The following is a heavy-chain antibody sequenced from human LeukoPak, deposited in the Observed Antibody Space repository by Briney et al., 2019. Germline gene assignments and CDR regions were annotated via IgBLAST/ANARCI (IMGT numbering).Heavy chain of an antibody. CDR1: GFTFSSYA. J-gene: IGHJ4*02. D-gene: IGHD6-19*01. CDR3: AKDAGYSSGWYGIDY. Sequence: GSLRLSCAASGFTFSSYAMSWVRQAPGKGLEWVSGISGSGGSTYYADSVKDRFTISRDKSKNTLYLQMNSLRAEDTAVHYCAKDAGYSSGWYGIDYWGQGTLVTVSS. V-gene: IGHV3-23*01. CDR2: ISGSGGST.